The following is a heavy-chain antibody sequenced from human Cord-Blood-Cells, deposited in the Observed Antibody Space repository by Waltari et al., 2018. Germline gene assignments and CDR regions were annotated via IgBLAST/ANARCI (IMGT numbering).Heavy chain of an antibody. V-gene: IGHV3-30*18. Sequence: QVQLVESGGGVVQPGRSLGVSCAASGFTFSSYGMHWVGQASGKGLVWVAVISYDGSNKYYADSVKGRFTISRDNSKNTLYLQMNSLRAEDTAVYYCAKSSSITMIGGFDYWGQGTLVTVSS. CDR1: GFTFSSYG. CDR3: AKSSSITMIGGFDY. J-gene: IGHJ4*02. CDR2: ISYDGSNK. D-gene: IGHD3-10*02.